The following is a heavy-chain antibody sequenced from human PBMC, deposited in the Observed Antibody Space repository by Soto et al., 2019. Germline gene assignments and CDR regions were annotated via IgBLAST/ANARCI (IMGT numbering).Heavy chain of an antibody. V-gene: IGHV4-39*01. CDR3: ARHVPTYYYDSSGYLTAFDY. CDR2: IYYSGST. J-gene: IGHJ4*02. Sequence: SETLSLTCTVSGGSISSSSYYWGWIRQPPGKGLEWIGSIYYSGSTYYNPSLKSRVTISVDTSKNQFSLKLSSVTAADTAVYYCARHVPTYYYDSSGYLTAFDYWGQGTLVTVSS. D-gene: IGHD3-22*01. CDR1: GGSISSSSYY.